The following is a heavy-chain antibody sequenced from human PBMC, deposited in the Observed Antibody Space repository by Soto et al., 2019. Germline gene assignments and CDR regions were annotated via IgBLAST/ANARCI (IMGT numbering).Heavy chain of an antibody. J-gene: IGHJ4*02. Sequence: QVQLVQSGAEVKKPGSSVRVSCKASGGTFSNSIINWVRQAPGQGLEWMGGITPIFGTTNYAQKFQDRVTTTADDSTTTAYRVLNSLRSEDTAVYYCASCGRTDQYWGQGTLVTVSS. D-gene: IGHD2-21*01. V-gene: IGHV1-69*12. CDR3: ASCGRTDQY. CDR1: GGTFSNSI. CDR2: ITPIFGTT.